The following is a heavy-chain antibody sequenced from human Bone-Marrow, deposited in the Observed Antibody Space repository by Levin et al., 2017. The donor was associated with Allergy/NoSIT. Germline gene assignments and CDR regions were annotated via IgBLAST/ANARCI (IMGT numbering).Heavy chain of an antibody. D-gene: IGHD3-22*01. CDR3: AKDVDSSGSHFDY. V-gene: IGHV3-30*18. J-gene: IGHJ4*02. CDR2: ISYDGSNK. Sequence: GGSLRLSCAASGFTFSSYGMHWVRQAPGKGLEWVAVISYDGSNKYYADSVKGRFTISRDNSKNTLYLQMNSLRAEDTAVYYCAKDVDSSGSHFDYWGQGTLVTVSS. CDR1: GFTFSSYG.